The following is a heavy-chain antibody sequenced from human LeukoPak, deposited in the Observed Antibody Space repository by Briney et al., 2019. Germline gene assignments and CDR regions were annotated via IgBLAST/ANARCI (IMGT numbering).Heavy chain of an antibody. CDR2: IYYSGST. D-gene: IGHD4-17*01. CDR1: GGSISSGGYY. Sequence: SETLSLTCTVSGGSISSGGYYWSWIRQHPGKGLEWIGYIYYSGSTYYNPSLKSRVTISVDTSKNQFSLKLSSVTAADTAVYYCARAPMTTVTTPFDYWGQGTLVTVSS. V-gene: IGHV4-31*03. CDR3: ARAPMTTVTTPFDY. J-gene: IGHJ4*02.